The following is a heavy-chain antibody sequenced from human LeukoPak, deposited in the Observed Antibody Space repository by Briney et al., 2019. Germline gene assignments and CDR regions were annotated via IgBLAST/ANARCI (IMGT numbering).Heavy chain of an antibody. D-gene: IGHD2-15*01. Sequence: GGALRLSCAASGFTFSSYSMNWVRQAPGKGLEWVSYIDFSGSTIYYADSVKGRFTISRDNAKSSLYLQMNSLRAEDTAVYYCARDRCSGGSCYVDYWGQGTLVTVSS. CDR2: IDFSGSTI. CDR3: ARDRCSGGSCYVDY. V-gene: IGHV3-48*04. J-gene: IGHJ4*02. CDR1: GFTFSSYS.